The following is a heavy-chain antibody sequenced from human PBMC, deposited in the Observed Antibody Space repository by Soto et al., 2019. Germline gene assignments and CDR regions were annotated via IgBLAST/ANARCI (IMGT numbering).Heavy chain of an antibody. Sequence: GESLKISCKVSGYSFTSYWISWVRQMPGKGLEWMGRIDPSDSYTNYSPSFQGHVTISADKSISTAYLQWSSLKASDTAMYYCARLQAAAADNYLTFDSWGQGTMVTVSS. CDR1: GYSFTSYW. CDR3: ARLQAAAADNYLTFDS. CDR2: IDPSDSYT. J-gene: IGHJ4*02. D-gene: IGHD6-13*01. V-gene: IGHV5-10-1*01.